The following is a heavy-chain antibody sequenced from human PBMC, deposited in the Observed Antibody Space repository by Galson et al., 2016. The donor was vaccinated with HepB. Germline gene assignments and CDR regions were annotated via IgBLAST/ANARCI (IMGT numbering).Heavy chain of an antibody. CDR3: ARESVVAGEPGWFDP. J-gene: IGHJ5*02. D-gene: IGHD6-19*01. CDR1: GFPFTGYS. CDR2: ISASSNHI. V-gene: IGHV3-21*01. Sequence: SLRLSCAASGFPFTGYSMNWVRQAPGKGLEWVAYISASSNHIYYVDSVRGRFSVSRDNSKNSVYRQMNSLRTEDTAGYFCARESVVAGEPGWFDPWGLGTLVTVSS.